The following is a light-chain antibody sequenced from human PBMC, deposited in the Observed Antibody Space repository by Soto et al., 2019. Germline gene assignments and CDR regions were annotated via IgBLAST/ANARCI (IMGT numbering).Light chain of an antibody. CDR2: DVS. V-gene: IGLV2-14*01. CDR3: TSYTTSNTRQIV. J-gene: IGLJ1*01. Sequence: QSALTQPASVSGSPGQSITISCTGTSSDVGGYNYVSWYQQHPGKAPKFMIYDVSNQPSGVSNRFSGSKSGNTASLTISGLQAEDEADYCCTSYTTSNTRQIVFGTGTKLTVL. CDR1: SSDVGGYNY.